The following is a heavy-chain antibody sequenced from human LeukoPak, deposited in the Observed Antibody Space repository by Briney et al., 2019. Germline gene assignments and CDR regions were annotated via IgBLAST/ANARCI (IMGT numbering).Heavy chain of an antibody. Sequence: SETLSLTCAVYGGSFRGYYWSWIRQPPGKGLEWIGEINHSGSANYNPSLKSRVTISVDTSKNQFSLKLSSVTAADTAVYYCAIGGQNFDYWGQGTLVTVSS. CDR1: GGSFRGYY. CDR2: INHSGSA. D-gene: IGHD3-10*01. CDR3: AIGGQNFDY. V-gene: IGHV4-34*01. J-gene: IGHJ4*02.